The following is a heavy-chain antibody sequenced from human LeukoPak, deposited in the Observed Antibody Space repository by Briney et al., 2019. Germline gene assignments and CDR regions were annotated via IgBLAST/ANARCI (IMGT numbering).Heavy chain of an antibody. V-gene: IGHV3-7*01. Sequence: PGGSRRLSCVASGFTFSTYWMSWVRQTPGKGLEWVANINQDGSEEYYVDSVKGRFTISRDNAKNTLFLQLNSLRVEDTAVYYCARDPVAWDYWGQGTLVTVSS. CDR2: INQDGSEE. CDR3: ARDPVAWDY. CDR1: GFTFSTYW. J-gene: IGHJ4*02.